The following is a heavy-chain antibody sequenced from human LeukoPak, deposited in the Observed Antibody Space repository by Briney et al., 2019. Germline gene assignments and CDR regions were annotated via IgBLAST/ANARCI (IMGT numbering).Heavy chain of an antibody. Sequence: GGSLKLSCAASGFTFSSHLMHWVRQAQGTGLVWVSSVKSDGTATNYADSVKGRFTISRDNAKNTLYLQMNSLRVEDTAVYYCVRKFATGDWGQGALVTVSS. V-gene: IGHV3-74*01. CDR3: VRKFATGD. J-gene: IGHJ4*02. D-gene: IGHD1-14*01. CDR2: VKSDGTAT. CDR1: GFTFSSHL.